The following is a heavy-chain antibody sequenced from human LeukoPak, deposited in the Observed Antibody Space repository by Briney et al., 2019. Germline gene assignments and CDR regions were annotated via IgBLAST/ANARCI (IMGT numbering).Heavy chain of an antibody. V-gene: IGHV1-2*02. CDR2: INPNSGGT. J-gene: IGHJ6*02. CDR3: ARDLSEGYFDWLTTQNSLYYYYGMDV. Sequence: ASVKVSCKASGYTFTGYYMHWVRQAPGQGLEWMGWINPNSGGTNYAQKFQGRVTMTRDTSISTAYMELSRLRSDDTAVYYCARDLSEGYFDWLTTQNSLYYYYGMDVWGQGTTVTVSS. D-gene: IGHD3-9*01. CDR1: GYTFTGYY.